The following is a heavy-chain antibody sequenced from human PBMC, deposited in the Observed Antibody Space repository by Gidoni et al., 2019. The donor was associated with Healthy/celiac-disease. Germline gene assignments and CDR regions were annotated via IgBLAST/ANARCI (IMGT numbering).Heavy chain of an antibody. CDR2: SSGSGGST. Sequence: EVQLLESGGGLVQPGGSLRLSCAAAGFTFSSYAMSWVRQASGKGLEWVSASSGSGGSTYYADSVKGRFTISRDNSKNTLYLQMNSLRAEDTAVYYCASSGIVVVPATPKQDYWGQGTLVTVSS. CDR3: ASSGIVVVPATPKQDY. V-gene: IGHV3-23*01. J-gene: IGHJ4*02. D-gene: IGHD2-2*01. CDR1: GFTFSSYA.